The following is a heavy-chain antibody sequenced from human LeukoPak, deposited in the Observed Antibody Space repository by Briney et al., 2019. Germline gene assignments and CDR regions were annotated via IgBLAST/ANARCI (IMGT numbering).Heavy chain of an antibody. Sequence: PGGSLRLSCAASGFTFSSYNMNWVRQAPGKGLEWVSSISISSSYIYYADSVKGRFTISRDNAKNSLYLQMNSLRAEDTAVYYCARDWRMITFGGVIDWFDPWGQGTLVTVSS. V-gene: IGHV3-21*01. J-gene: IGHJ5*02. CDR1: GFTFSSYN. D-gene: IGHD3-16*01. CDR3: ARDWRMITFGGVIDWFDP. CDR2: ISISSSYI.